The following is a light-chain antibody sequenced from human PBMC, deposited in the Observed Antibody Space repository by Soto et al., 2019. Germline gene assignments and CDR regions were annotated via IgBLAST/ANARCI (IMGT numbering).Light chain of an antibody. Sequence: QSVLTQPASVSGSPGQSITISCTGTSSDVGGYNYVSWYQQHPGKAPKLMIYDVSNRPSGVSNRFSGSKSGNTASLTISGLQAEDEPAYSCSSYTSSSTLYVFGTGTKVTVL. J-gene: IGLJ1*01. CDR3: SSYTSSSTLYV. CDR2: DVS. V-gene: IGLV2-14*01. CDR1: SSDVGGYNY.